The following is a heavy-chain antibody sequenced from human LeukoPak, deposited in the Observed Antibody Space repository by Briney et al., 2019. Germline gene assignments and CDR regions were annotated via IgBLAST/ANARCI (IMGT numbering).Heavy chain of an antibody. CDR2: IYYSGST. CDR3: ARDNAGDYYYGMDV. J-gene: IGHJ6*02. Sequence: SETLALTCTVSGGSISSGGYYGSWSRQHPGKGLEWIGYIYYSGSTYYNPSRKSRVTISVDTSKNQFSLKLSSVTAADTAVYYCARDNAGDYYYGMDVWGQGTTVTVSS. D-gene: IGHD3-10*01. V-gene: IGHV4-31*03. CDR1: GGSISSGGYY.